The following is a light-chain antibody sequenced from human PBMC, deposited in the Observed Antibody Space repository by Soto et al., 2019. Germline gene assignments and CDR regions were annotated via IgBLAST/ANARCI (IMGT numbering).Light chain of an antibody. CDR1: QSVSSNY. Sequence: EIVLTQSPGTLSLSPGERATLSCRASQSVSSNYLAWYQQKPGQTPRLLIYDASSRATGIPDRFSGSGSGTDFTLPISRLEPEDFAVYYCQQYGSSPYTFGQGTKLEIK. CDR2: DAS. J-gene: IGKJ2*01. CDR3: QQYGSSPYT. V-gene: IGKV3-20*01.